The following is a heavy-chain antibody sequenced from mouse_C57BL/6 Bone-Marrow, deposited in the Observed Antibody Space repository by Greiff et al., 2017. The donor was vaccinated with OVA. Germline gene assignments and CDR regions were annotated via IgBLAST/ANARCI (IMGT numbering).Heavy chain of an antibody. D-gene: IGHD2-3*01. V-gene: IGHV5-15*01. CDR2: ISNLAYSI. CDR1: GFTFSDYG. J-gene: IGHJ3*01. Sequence: EVNVVESGGGLVQPGGSLKLSCAASGFTFSDYGMAWVRQAPRKGPEWVAFISNLAYSIYYADTVTGRFTISRENAKNTLYLEMSSLRSEDTAMYYCARHGYYPFAYWGQGTLVTVSA. CDR3: ARHGYYPFAY.